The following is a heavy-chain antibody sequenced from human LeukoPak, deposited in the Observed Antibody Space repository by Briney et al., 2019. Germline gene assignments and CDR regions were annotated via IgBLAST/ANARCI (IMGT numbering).Heavy chain of an antibody. Sequence: GASVNVSCKASGYTFTGYYMHWVRQAPGQGLEWMGWINPNSGGTNYAQKFQGRVTMTGDTSISTAYMELSRLRSDDTAVYYCARVPVPYCGGDCDWFDPWGQGTLVTVSS. D-gene: IGHD2-21*02. CDR1: GYTFTGYY. V-gene: IGHV1-2*02. CDR2: INPNSGGT. J-gene: IGHJ5*02. CDR3: ARVPVPYCGGDCDWFDP.